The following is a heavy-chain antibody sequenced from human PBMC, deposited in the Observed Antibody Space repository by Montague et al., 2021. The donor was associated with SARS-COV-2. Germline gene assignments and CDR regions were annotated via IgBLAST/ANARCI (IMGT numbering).Heavy chain of an antibody. CDR2: IYYSGST. J-gene: IGHJ3*01. CDR3: ARPQPYYDLLTGNPFDV. Sequence: TLSLTCTVSGGSISSGGYYWSWIRQHPGKGLEWIGYIYYSGSTYYXXXLKSRVTISVDTSKNQFSLQLSSVTAADTAVYYCARPQPYYDLLTGNPFDVWGQGTMVTVPS. V-gene: IGHV4-31*03. D-gene: IGHD3-9*01. CDR1: GGSISSGGYY.